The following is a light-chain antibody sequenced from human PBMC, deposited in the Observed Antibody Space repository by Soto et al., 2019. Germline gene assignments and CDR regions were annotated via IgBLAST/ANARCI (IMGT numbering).Light chain of an antibody. CDR1: QTLSWY. Sequence: DIQMTQSPSTLSASVGDRVTITCRASQTLSWYLAWYQQKAGQAPKVLIFDASTLQSGVPSRFSVSGSGTEFTLTISSRQPDDFATYYCQQDNSYSTWTFGQVNNVE. CDR2: DAS. CDR3: QQDNSYSTWT. J-gene: IGKJ1*01. V-gene: IGKV1-5*01.